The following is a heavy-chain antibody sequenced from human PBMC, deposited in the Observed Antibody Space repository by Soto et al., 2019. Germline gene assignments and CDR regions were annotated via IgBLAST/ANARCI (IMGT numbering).Heavy chain of an antibody. D-gene: IGHD6-19*01. J-gene: IGHJ4*02. V-gene: IGHV1-2*02. CDR3: AREASAVIPLDY. Sequence: QVQLVHSEAEVKKPGASVKVSCKASGYTFTAYSMHWVRQAPGQGLEWVGWFNPNSGDTIYAQKFQGRVTLTRDTSIGTAYMELYSLTSDDTAVYYCAREASAVIPLDYWGQGTLVTVSS. CDR1: GYTFTAYS. CDR2: FNPNSGDT.